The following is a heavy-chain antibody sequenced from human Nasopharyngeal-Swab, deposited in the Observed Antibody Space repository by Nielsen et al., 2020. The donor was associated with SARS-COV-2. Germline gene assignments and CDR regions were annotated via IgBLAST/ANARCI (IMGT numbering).Heavy chain of an antibody. CDR3: AKDITSGDTMATHYYYGMDV. V-gene: IGHV3-30*18. CDR1: GFTFSSYG. D-gene: IGHD1-14*01. Sequence: GGSLRLSCAASGFTFSSYGMHWVRQAPGKGLEWVAVISYDGSNKYYADSVKGRFTISRDNSKNTLYLQMNSLRAEDTAVYYCAKDITSGDTMATHYYYGMDVWGQGTTVTVSS. J-gene: IGHJ6*02. CDR2: ISYDGSNK.